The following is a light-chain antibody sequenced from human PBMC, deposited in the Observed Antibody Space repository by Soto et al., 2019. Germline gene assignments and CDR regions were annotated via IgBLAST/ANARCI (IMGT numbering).Light chain of an antibody. J-gene: IGLJ2*01. CDR3: GTWDTSLSAVV. CDR1: SSNIGNNY. CDR2: DNN. Sequence: QSVLTQPPSVSAAPGQTVTISCSGSSSNIGNNYVSWYQHLPGTAPKVLIYDNNKRPSGIPDRFSGSKSGTSATLGITGLQTGDEGDYYCGTWDTSLSAVVFGGGTELTVL. V-gene: IGLV1-51*01.